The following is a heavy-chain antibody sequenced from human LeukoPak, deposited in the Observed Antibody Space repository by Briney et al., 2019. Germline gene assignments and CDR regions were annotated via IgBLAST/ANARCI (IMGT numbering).Heavy chain of an antibody. CDR2: ISSSSSYI. V-gene: IGHV3-21*01. J-gene: IGHJ4*02. Sequence: GGSLRLSCAASGFTFSSYSMNWVRQAPGKGLEWVSSISSSSSYIYYADSVKGRFTISRDNAKNSLYLQMNSLRAEDTAVYYCARDSSTIAAAGTGGYWGQGTLVTVSS. D-gene: IGHD6-13*01. CDR1: GFTFSSYS. CDR3: ARDSSTIAAAGTGGY.